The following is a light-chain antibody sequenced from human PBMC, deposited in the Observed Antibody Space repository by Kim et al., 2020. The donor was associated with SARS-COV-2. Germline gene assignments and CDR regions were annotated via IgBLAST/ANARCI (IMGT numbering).Light chain of an antibody. V-gene: IGLV1-40*01. CDR1: RSNIGAGYH. Sequence: QSALTQPPSVSGSPGQRVTISCTGSRSNIGAGYHVHWYQQLPGTAPKLLIYGHSERPSGVPDRFSGSKSGTSASLAITGLQAEDEADYYCQSYDSSLSGAGVFGGGTQLTVL. J-gene: IGLJ3*02. CDR2: GHS. CDR3: QSYDSSLSGAGV.